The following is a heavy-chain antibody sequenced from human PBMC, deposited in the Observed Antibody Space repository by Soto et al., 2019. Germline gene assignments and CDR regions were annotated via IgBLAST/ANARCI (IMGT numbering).Heavy chain of an antibody. V-gene: IGHV1-69*06. CDR2: IIPIFGTA. Sequence: GASVKVSCKASGGTFSSYAISWVRQAPGQGLEWMGGIIPIFGTANYAQKFQGRVTITADKSTSTAYMELSSLRSEDTAVYYCARGTGEQLVDVSPYYYYYYGMDVWGQGTTVTVSS. D-gene: IGHD6-6*01. CDR3: ARGTGEQLVDVSPYYYYYYGMDV. CDR1: GGTFSSYA. J-gene: IGHJ6*02.